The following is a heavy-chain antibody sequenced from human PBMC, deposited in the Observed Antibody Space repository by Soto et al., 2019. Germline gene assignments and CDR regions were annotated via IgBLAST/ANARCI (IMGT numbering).Heavy chain of an antibody. CDR2: VYYSGSS. V-gene: IGHV4-31*03. CDR1: GDSISGGASF. J-gene: IGHJ5*02. CDR3: AKLSCTSSTCYFPGWFDP. Sequence: QVQLQESGPGLVKPSETLSLTCTVSGDSISGGASFWSWIRQPPGKGLEWIANVYYSGSSYYNPSLKSRLTISVDMTKHQFSLQLKSMTAADTAVYYCAKLSCTSSTCYFPGWFDPWGQGTLVTVSS. D-gene: IGHD2-2*01.